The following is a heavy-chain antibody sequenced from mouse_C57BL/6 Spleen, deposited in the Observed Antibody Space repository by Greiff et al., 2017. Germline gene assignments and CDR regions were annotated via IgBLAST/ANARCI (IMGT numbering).Heavy chain of an antibody. CDR1: GYTFTDYY. J-gene: IGHJ1*03. Sequence: VQLQQSGPELVKPGASVKISCKASGYTFTDYYMNWVKQSHGKSLEWIGDINPNNGGTSYNQKFKGKATLTVDKSSSTAYMELRSLTSEDSAVYYCARGMDDGYGFDVWGTGTTVTVSS. D-gene: IGHD2-3*01. CDR2: INPNNGGT. V-gene: IGHV1-26*01. CDR3: ARGMDDGYGFDV.